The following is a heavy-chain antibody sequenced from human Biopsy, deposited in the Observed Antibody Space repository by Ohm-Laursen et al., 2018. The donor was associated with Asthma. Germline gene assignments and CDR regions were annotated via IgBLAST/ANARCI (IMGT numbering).Heavy chain of an antibody. V-gene: IGHV1-3*01. J-gene: IGHJ5*02. Sequence: SVKVSCKASGYTFTSNAIHWMRQAPGQSLEWMAWLNPVNGNTKYSQQLQGRVTITRDTSARTAYMELSSLTSEDTAVFYCAREVGATRYDPWGQGTLVTVSS. CDR2: LNPVNGNT. CDR1: GYTFTSNA. CDR3: AREVGATRYDP. D-gene: IGHD1-26*01.